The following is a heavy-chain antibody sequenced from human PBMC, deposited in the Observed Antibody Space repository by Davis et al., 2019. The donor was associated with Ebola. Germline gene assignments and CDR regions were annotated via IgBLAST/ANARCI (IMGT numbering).Heavy chain of an antibody. CDR2: ISYDGSNK. D-gene: IGHD3-10*01. V-gene: IGHV3-30*03. CDR3: ARGPNYYGSGSYYKLFDY. J-gene: IGHJ4*02. Sequence: PGGSLRLSCAASGFTFSSYGMHWVRQAPGKGLEWVAVISYDGSNKYYADSVKGRFTISRDNSKNTLYLQMNSLRAEDTAVYYCARGPNYYGSGSYYKLFDYWGQGTLVTVSS. CDR1: GFTFSSYG.